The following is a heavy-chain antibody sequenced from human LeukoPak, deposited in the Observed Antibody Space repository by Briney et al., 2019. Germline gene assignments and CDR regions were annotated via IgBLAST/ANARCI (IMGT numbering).Heavy chain of an antibody. CDR1: GGSISSGSYY. CDR3: ARGARLGYCSKTNCRTLDY. V-gene: IGHV4-61*02. Sequence: SETLSLTCTVSGGSISSGSYYWSWLRQPAGKGLEWIGRIYTSGSTIYNPSLKSRVTISVDTSKNQFSLRLSSVTAADTAVYFCARGARLGYCSKTNCRTLDYWGQGTLVTVSS. J-gene: IGHJ4*02. D-gene: IGHD2-2*01. CDR2: IYTSGST.